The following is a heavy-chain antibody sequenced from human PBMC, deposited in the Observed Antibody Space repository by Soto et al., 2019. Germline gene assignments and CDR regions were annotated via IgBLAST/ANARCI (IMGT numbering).Heavy chain of an antibody. CDR1: GFTFSNYA. J-gene: IGHJ4*02. V-gene: IGHV3-23*01. Sequence: GGSLRLSCAASGFTFSNYAMNWVRQAPGKGLEWVSGSSGSGSSTYYAVSGKGRFTISRDNAKNSLYLQINSLRAEDTVVYYCARKLAYCGGDCYFDYWGQGTLVTVSS. CDR2: SSGSGSST. CDR3: ARKLAYCGGDCYFDY. D-gene: IGHD2-21*02.